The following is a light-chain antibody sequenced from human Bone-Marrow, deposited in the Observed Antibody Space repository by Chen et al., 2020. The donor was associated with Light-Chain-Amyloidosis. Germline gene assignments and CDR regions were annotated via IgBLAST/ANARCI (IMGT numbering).Light chain of an antibody. Sequence: SYVLTQPSSVSVAPGQTATIACGGNNIGSTSVHWYQQTPGQAPLLVVYDDSDRPSGIPVRLSGSNSANTATLTISRVEAGDEAAYYCQVWDRSSDRPVFGGGTKLTVL. J-gene: IGLJ3*02. V-gene: IGLV3-21*02. CDR3: QVWDRSSDRPV. CDR2: DDS. CDR1: NIGSTS.